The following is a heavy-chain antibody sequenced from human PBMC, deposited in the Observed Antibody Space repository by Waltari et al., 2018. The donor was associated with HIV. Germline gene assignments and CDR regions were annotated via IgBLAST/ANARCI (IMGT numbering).Heavy chain of an antibody. CDR1: GGSISSHNYI. Sequence: QLKLHESGPGLVKPSETLSLPCTVSGGSISSHNYIWGWIRQPPGRGLEWVASMYYSGSAYYNASLRSRVTTSVDTSKNQFSLQLTSVTAADTAVYYCARHSRALGASNYYYYGLDVWGQGTTVAVSS. V-gene: IGHV4-39*01. D-gene: IGHD3-10*01. CDR3: ARHSRALGASNYYYYGLDV. CDR2: MYYSGSA. J-gene: IGHJ6*02.